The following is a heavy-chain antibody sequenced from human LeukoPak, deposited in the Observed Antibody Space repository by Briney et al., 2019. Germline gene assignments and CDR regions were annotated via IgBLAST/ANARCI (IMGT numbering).Heavy chain of an antibody. J-gene: IGHJ4*02. CDR1: GCTFTIYA. Sequence: ASVKVSCKASGCTFTIYAISWVRQAPGQGLEWMGGIIPIFGTANYAQKFQGRVTITADESTSTAYMELSSLRSEDTAVYYCARFRIAAAVEYFDYWGQGTLVTVSS. V-gene: IGHV1-69*13. D-gene: IGHD6-13*01. CDR2: IIPIFGTA. CDR3: ARFRIAAAVEYFDY.